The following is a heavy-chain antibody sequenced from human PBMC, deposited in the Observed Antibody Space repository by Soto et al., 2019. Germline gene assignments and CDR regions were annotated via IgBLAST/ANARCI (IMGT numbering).Heavy chain of an antibody. J-gene: IGHJ4*02. D-gene: IGHD2-15*01. CDR2: IIPILGIA. Sequence: QVQLVPSGAEVKTPGSSVKVSCKASGGTFSTYTISWVRQAPGQGLEWMGRIIPILGIANYAQKFQGRVTITADKSTSTAYMELSSLRSEDTAVYYCASRSTVVVAATEAFDYWGQGTLVTVSS. CDR1: GGTFSTYT. CDR3: ASRSTVVVAATEAFDY. V-gene: IGHV1-69*02.